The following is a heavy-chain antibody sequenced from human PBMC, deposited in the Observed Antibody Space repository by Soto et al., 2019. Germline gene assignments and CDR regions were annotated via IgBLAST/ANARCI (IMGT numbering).Heavy chain of an antibody. D-gene: IGHD3-10*01. CDR1: GGSISSYY. CDR3: ARTRVTYYYGSGSYSGPYFDY. V-gene: IGHV4-59*01. J-gene: IGHJ4*02. CDR2: IYYSGST. Sequence: SETLSLTCTVSGGSISSYYWSWIRQPPGKGLEWIGYIYYSGSTNYNPSLKSRVTISVDTSKNQFSLKLSSATAADTAVYYCARTRVTYYYGSGSYSGPYFDYWGQGTLVTVSS.